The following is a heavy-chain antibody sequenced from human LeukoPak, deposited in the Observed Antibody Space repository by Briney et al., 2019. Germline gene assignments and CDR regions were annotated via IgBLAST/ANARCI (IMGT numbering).Heavy chain of an antibody. CDR3: AVSNWMDP. J-gene: IGHJ5*02. CDR2: ISFDGSDA. CDR1: GFTFSGFW. V-gene: IGHV3-74*01. Sequence: GGSLRLSCAASGFTFSGFWMHWVRQAPGKGLVWVSCISFDGSDATYADSVKGRFTISRDNAKNTLYLQMDSLTVEDTAVYYCAVSNWMDPWGQGTLVTVSS.